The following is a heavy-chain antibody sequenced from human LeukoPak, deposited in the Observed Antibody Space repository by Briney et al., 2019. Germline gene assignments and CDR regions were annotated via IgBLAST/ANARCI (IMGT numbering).Heavy chain of an antibody. CDR3: ARGNVETNLDY. Sequence: SQTLSLTCTVSGGSVSSNDYYWSWIRQPPGKGLEWIGYIYYSGDSYYDPSLKSRVTMSVDTSKNQFSLMLNSVTAADTAVYYCARGNVETNLDYWGQGTLVTVSS. V-gene: IGHV4-30-4*08. CDR1: GGSVSSNDYY. CDR2: IYYSGDS. D-gene: IGHD5-24*01. J-gene: IGHJ4*02.